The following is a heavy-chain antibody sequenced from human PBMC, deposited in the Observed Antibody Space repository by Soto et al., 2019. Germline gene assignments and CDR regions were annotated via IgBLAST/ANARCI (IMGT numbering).Heavy chain of an antibody. J-gene: IGHJ6*03. CDR2: INSDGSVS. CDR3: ARGDCVGGTCYSLAGSFYYYMDV. D-gene: IGHD2-15*01. V-gene: IGHV3-74*02. Sequence: ESGGGLVQPGGSLRLSCAASGFTFSNYWMYWVRQAPGKGLEWVSRINSDGSVSSYADSVKGRLTISRDNVKNTLYLQMDSLRAEDKAVYYCARGDCVGGTCYSLAGSFYYYMDVWGKGTTVTVFS. CDR1: GFTFSNYW.